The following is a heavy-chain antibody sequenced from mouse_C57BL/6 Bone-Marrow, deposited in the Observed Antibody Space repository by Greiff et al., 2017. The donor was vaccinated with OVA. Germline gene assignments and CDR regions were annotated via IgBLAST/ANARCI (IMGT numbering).Heavy chain of an antibody. CDR3: VRTTNYYDYLFAY. D-gene: IGHD2-4*01. J-gene: IGHJ3*01. CDR1: GFSFNTYA. CDR2: IRSKSNNYAT. Sequence: EVQLQESGGGLVQPKGSLKLSCAASGFSFNTYAMNWVRQAPGKGLEWVARIRSKSNNYATYYADSVKDRFTISRDDSESMLYLQMNNLKTEDTAMYYGVRTTNYYDYLFAYWGQGTLVTVSA. V-gene: IGHV10-1*01.